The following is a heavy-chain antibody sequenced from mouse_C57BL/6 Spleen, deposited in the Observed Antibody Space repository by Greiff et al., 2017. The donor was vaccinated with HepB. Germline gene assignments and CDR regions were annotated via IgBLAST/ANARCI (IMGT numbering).Heavy chain of an antibody. V-gene: IGHV1-22*01. CDR2: INPNNGGT. CDR1: GYTFTDYN. D-gene: IGHD1-1*01. J-gene: IGHJ1*03. CDR3: ARGGLRWYFDV. Sequence: VHVKQSGPELVKPGASVKMSCKASGYTFTDYNMHWVKQSHGKSLEWIGYINPNNGGTSYNQKFKGKATLTVNKSSSTAYMELRSLTSEDSAVYYCARGGLRWYFDVWGTGTTVTVSS.